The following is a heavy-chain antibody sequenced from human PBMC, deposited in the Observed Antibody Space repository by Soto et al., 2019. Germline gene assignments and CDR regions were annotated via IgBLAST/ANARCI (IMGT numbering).Heavy chain of an antibody. V-gene: IGHV4-34*01. CDR1: GGSFSGYY. CDR3: ARGRLSMGVN. J-gene: IGHJ4*02. CDR2: INHSGST. D-gene: IGHD3-16*01. Sequence: QVQLQQWGAGLLKPSETLSLTCAVYGGSFSGYYWSWIRQPPGKGLEWIGEINHSGSTNYNPSLKSRVTISVDTSKNQFALKLSSVTAADTAVYYCARGRLSMGVNWGQGTLVTVSS.